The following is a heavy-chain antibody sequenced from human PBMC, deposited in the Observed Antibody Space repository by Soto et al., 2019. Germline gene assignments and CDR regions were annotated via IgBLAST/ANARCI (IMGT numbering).Heavy chain of an antibody. V-gene: IGHV4-34*01. Sequence: PSETLSLTCAVYGGSFSGYYWSWIRQPPGKGLEWIGEINHSGSTNYNPFLKSRVTISVDTSKNQFSLKLSSVTAADTAVYYCARGYYYDSSGYRVTHDYWGQGTLVTVSS. CDR2: INHSGST. J-gene: IGHJ4*02. CDR1: GGSFSGYY. CDR3: ARGYYYDSSGYRVTHDY. D-gene: IGHD3-22*01.